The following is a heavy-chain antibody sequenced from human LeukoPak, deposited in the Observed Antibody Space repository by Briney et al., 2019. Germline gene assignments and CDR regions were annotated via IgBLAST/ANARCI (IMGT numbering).Heavy chain of an antibody. CDR2: ISYDGSNK. V-gene: IGHV3-30*04. D-gene: IGHD3-10*01. J-gene: IGHJ4*02. Sequence: GGSLRLSCAASGFTFSSYAMHWVRQAPGKGLEWVAVISYDGSNKYYADSVKGRFTISRDNSKNTLYLQMNSLRAEDTAVYYCAMGDVDYGSGSYYFGWGQGTLVTVSS. CDR3: AMGDVDYGSGSYYFG. CDR1: GFTFSSYA.